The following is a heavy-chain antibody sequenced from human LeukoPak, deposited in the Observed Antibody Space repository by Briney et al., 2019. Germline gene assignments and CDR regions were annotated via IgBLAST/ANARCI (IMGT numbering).Heavy chain of an antibody. Sequence: GGSLRLSCAASGFTFSSYSMNWVRQAPGKGLEWVSSISSSSSYIYYADSVKGRFTISRDNAKNSLYLQMNSLRAEDTAVYYCARDNIVVVPADGLDAFDIWGQGTMVTVSS. V-gene: IGHV3-21*01. CDR1: GFTFSSYS. J-gene: IGHJ3*02. D-gene: IGHD2-2*01. CDR3: ARDNIVVVPADGLDAFDI. CDR2: ISSSSSYI.